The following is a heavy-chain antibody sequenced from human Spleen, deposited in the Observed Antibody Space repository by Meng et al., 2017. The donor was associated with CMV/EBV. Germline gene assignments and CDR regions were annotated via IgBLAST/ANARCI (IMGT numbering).Heavy chain of an antibody. Sequence: SCKTSGYTFSDHYMHWVRQAPGQGLEWMGPINPNSGGTKYAEKFQGRVTMTRDTSIYTAYLELTRLTSDDTASYYCAREGPGFRFDPWGQGTLVTVSS. CDR3: AREGPGFRFDP. CDR1: GYTFSDHY. CDR2: INPNSGGT. V-gene: IGHV1-2*06. J-gene: IGHJ5*02.